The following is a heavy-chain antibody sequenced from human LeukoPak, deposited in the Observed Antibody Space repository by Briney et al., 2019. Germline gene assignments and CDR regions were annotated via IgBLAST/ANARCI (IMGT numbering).Heavy chain of an antibody. CDR1: GFTFSSYS. Sequence: GGSLRLSCAASGFTFSSYSMNWVRRAPGKGLEWVSSISSSSSYIYYADSVKGRFTISRDNAKNSLYLQMNSLRAEDTAVYYCARDLYSSSSHDPYYFDYWGQGTLVTVSS. V-gene: IGHV3-21*01. D-gene: IGHD6-6*01. CDR3: ARDLYSSSSHDPYYFDY. J-gene: IGHJ4*02. CDR2: ISSSSSYI.